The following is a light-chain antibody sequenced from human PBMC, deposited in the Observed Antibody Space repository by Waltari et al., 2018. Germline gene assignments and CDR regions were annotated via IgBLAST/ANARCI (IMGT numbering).Light chain of an antibody. V-gene: IGKV1-5*03. CDR2: GAS. CDR1: QGISYW. J-gene: IGKJ1*01. CDR3: QQYNDYSTWT. Sequence: RASQGISYWLAWYQQKPGKAPRVLIYGASSLESGVPSRFSGSGSGTEFTLTISSLQPDDFATYYCQQYNDYSTWTFGQGTKVEIK.